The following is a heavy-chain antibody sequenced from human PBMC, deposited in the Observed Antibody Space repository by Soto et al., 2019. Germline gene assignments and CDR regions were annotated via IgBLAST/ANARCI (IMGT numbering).Heavy chain of an antibody. Sequence: QITLNESGPTVVKPAETLTLTCTFSGFSLTTSGVGVGWTRQSPGKAREWLAPIYWDDDKRYSASLKSRLTITKDTSKNQVVLTMASVDPADTATYYCAHRILRTVFGLVTTTAIYFDFWGQGTPVVVSS. V-gene: IGHV2-5*02. CDR3: AHRILRTVFGLVTTTAIYFDF. CDR2: IYWDDDK. D-gene: IGHD3-3*01. J-gene: IGHJ4*02. CDR1: GFSLTTSGVG.